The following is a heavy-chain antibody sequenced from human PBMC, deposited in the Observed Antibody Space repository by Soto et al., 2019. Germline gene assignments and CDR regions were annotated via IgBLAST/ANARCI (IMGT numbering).Heavy chain of an antibody. J-gene: IGHJ4*02. Sequence: ASVKVSCKASGYTFTGYYMHWVRQAPVQGLEWMGWISPNSGGTNYAQKFQGRVTMTRDTSISTVYMELSRLRSDDTAVYYCARTRFLEWFLFDYWGQGTLVTVSS. CDR2: ISPNSGGT. CDR3: ARTRFLEWFLFDY. V-gene: IGHV1-2*02. CDR1: GYTFTGYY. D-gene: IGHD3-3*01.